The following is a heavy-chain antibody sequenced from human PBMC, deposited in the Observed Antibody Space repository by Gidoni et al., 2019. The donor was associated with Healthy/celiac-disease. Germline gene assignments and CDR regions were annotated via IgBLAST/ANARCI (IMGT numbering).Heavy chain of an antibody. V-gene: IGHV3-48*01. CDR2: ISSSSSTI. J-gene: IGHJ3*02. D-gene: IGHD3-10*01. Sequence: GESGGGLVQPGGSLRLSCAASGFTFSSYSMNWVRQAPGKGLEWVSYISSSSSTIYYADSVKGRFTISRDNAKNSLYLQMNSLRAEDTAVYYCARDQGGSGSYWPDAFDIWGQGTMVTVSS. CDR3: ARDQGGSGSYWPDAFDI. CDR1: GFTFSSYS.